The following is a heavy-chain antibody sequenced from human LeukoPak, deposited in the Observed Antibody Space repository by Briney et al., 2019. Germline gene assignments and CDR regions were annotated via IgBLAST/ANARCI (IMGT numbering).Heavy chain of an antibody. D-gene: IGHD3-22*01. CDR3: ATFYDREGNFDY. V-gene: IGHV1-24*01. CDR1: GYTLTELS. CDR2: FDPEDGET. J-gene: IGHJ4*02. Sequence: ASVKVSCTVSGYTLTELSMHWVRQPPGQGIEWMGVFDPEDGETTYAQKFQGRVTMTEDTSTDTAYMEVSSLRSEDTAVYYCATFYDREGNFDYWGQGTLVTVSS.